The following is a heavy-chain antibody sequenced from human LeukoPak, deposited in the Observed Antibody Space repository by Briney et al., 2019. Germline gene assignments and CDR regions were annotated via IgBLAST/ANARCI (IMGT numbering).Heavy chain of an antibody. CDR1: GFTFSSYW. CDR2: IKQDGSEK. D-gene: IGHD3-3*01. CDR3: ARDYAIFGVVTPMDY. J-gene: IGHJ4*02. V-gene: IGHV3-7*01. Sequence: PGGSLRLSCAASGFTFSSYWMSWVRQAQGKGLEWVANIKQDGSEKYYVDSVKGRFTISRDNAKNSLYLQMNSLRAEDTAVYYCARDYAIFGVVTPMDYWGQGTLVTVSS.